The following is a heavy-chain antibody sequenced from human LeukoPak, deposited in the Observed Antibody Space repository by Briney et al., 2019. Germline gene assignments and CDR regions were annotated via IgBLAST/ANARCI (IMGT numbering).Heavy chain of an antibody. J-gene: IGHJ6*02. D-gene: IGHD3-10*01. CDR3: ARRGRFGMNYYGMDV. CDR2: IYPGDSDT. V-gene: IGHV5-51*01. CDR1: EYSFTTYW. Sequence: GESLKISCKASEYSFTTYWIGWVRQMPGRGLEWMGIIYPGDSDTRYSPSFQGQVTISADKSISTAYLQWSSLKTSDTAIYYCARRGRFGMNYYGMDVWGQGTTVTVSS.